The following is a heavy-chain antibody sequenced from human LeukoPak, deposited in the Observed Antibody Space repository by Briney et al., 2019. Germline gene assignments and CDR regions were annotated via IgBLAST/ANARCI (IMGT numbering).Heavy chain of an antibody. V-gene: IGHV6-1*01. J-gene: IGHJ4*02. D-gene: IGHD1-26*01. CDR1: GHSVSSNSVA. CDR2: TYYRSKWYN. Sequence: SQTLSLTSAISGHSVSSNSVAWNWIRQSPSRGLEWLGSTYYRSKWYNDYASSVKSRITINPDTSKNQFSLQLNSVTPEDTAVYYCARDRGSLRYYFDYWGQGTRVTVSS. CDR3: ARDRGSLRYYFDY.